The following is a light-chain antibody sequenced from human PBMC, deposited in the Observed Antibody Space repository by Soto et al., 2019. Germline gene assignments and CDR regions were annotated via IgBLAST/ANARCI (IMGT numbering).Light chain of an antibody. CDR1: SSDVGGSDH. Sequence: QSVLTQPPSASGSPGQSVTISCTGTSSDVGGSDHVSWYQQHPGKAPKLIIYEVSNWPSGVSNRFSGSKSGNTASLTISGLQAEDEADYYCSSYTTSTTLDVFGTGTKLTVL. CDR3: SSYTTSTTLDV. CDR2: EVS. J-gene: IGLJ1*01. V-gene: IGLV2-14*01.